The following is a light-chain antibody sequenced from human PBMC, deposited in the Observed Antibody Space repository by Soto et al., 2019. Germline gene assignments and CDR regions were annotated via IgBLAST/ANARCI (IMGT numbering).Light chain of an antibody. CDR1: QSVNSN. CDR3: QQYDNWQFT. J-gene: IGKJ3*01. V-gene: IGKV3-15*01. CDR2: GAY. Sequence: EIVLTQSPATLSVSPGERGNSSCRASQSVNSNLALDQQKPGQAPRLLINGAYTRPTGVTARFSGSGSGTEFTLTIISLQSEESAVYFCQQYDNWQFTGGTR.